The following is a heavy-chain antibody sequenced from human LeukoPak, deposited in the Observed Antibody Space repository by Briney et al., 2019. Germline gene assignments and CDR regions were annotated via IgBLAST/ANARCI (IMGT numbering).Heavy chain of an antibody. CDR1: GYTFTNYY. J-gene: IGHJ5*02. CDR3: ARDGPQRAYYYGSGSSNWFDP. Sequence: ASVTVSCTASGYTFTNYYMHWVRQAPGQGLEWMGIINPSGGSTSYAQKFQGRVTMTRDTSTSTVYMELSSLRSEDTAVYYCARDGPQRAYYYGSGSSNWFDPWGQGTLVTVSS. CDR2: INPSGGST. D-gene: IGHD3-10*01. V-gene: IGHV1-46*01.